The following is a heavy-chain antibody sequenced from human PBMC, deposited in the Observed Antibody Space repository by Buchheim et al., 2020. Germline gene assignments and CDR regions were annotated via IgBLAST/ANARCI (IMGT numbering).Heavy chain of an antibody. CDR2: IWCDGSNK. Sequence: QVQLVESGGGVVQPGRSLRLSCAASGFTFSSYGMHWVRQAPGKGLEWVAVIWCDGSNKYYADSVKGRFTISRDNSKNTLYLQMNSLRAEDTAVYYCARDMLGTYYYDSSGYYDGGMDVWGQGTT. CDR1: GFTFSSYG. J-gene: IGHJ6*02. V-gene: IGHV3-33*01. CDR3: ARDMLGTYYYDSSGYYDGGMDV. D-gene: IGHD3-22*01.